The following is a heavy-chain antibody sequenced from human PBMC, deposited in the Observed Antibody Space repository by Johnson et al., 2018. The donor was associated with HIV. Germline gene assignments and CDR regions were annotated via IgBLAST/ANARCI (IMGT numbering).Heavy chain of an antibody. D-gene: IGHD2-15*01. V-gene: IGHV3-9*01. CDR3: ARRGGTGYSEPIDF. CDR2: IYSGGST. CDR1: RFTFDDYA. J-gene: IGHJ3*01. Sequence: QLVESGGGLVQPGRSLRISCAASRFTFDDYAMHWVRQAPGKGLEWVSVIYSGGSTYYADSVKGRFTVSRDNAKKSLYLQMDSLRVDDTAIYYCARRGGTGYSEPIDFWGQGTMVTVSS.